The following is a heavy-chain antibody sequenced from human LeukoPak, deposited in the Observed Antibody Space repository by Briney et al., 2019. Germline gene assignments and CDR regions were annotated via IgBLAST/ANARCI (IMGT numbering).Heavy chain of an antibody. CDR2: IYPGDSDT. Sequence: HGESLKISCKGSGYSFPSYWIGWVRQMPGKGLEWMGIIYPGDSDTRYSPSFQGQVTISVDRSISTAYLQLSSLKASDSAVYYCARQDGTALYYFDFWGQGTLVTVSS. J-gene: IGHJ4*02. D-gene: IGHD1-7*01. CDR3: ARQDGTALYYFDF. V-gene: IGHV5-51*01. CDR1: GYSFPSYW.